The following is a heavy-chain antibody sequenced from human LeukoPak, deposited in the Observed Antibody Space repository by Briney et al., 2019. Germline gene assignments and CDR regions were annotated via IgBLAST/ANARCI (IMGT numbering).Heavy chain of an antibody. V-gene: IGHV1-69*05. CDR1: GGTFSSYA. J-gene: IGHJ4*02. D-gene: IGHD3-22*01. CDR3: ARAVKAYYDSSGYYDFDY. Sequence: GASVKVSCKASGGTFSSYAISWVRQAPGQGLEWMGGIIPIFGTAYYAQKFQGRVTITTDESTSTAYMELSSLRSEDTAVYYCARAVKAYYDSSGYYDFDYWGQGTLVTVSS. CDR2: IIPIFGTA.